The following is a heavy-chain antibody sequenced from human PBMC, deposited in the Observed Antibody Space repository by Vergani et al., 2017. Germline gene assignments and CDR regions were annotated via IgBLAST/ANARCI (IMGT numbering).Heavy chain of an antibody. CDR1: GGTFRSYA. V-gene: IGHV1-69*04. Sequence: QVQLVQSGAEVKKPGSSVKVSCKASGGTFRSYAISWVRQAPGQGLEWMGRIIPILGIANYAQKFQGRVTITADQSTSTAYMELSSLRSEDTAVYYCTGDLNCGCDCYWVDPWGQGTLVTVSS. J-gene: IGHJ5*02. D-gene: IGHD2-21*02. CDR3: TGDLNCGCDCYWVDP. CDR2: IIPILGIA.